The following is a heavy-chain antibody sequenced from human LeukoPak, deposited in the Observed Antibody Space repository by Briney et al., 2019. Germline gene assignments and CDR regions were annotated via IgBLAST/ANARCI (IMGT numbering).Heavy chain of an antibody. Sequence: SETLSLTCTVSGGSISSYYWSWIRQPPGKGLEWIGYIYYSGSTNYNPSLKSRVTISVDTSKNQFSLKLSSVTAADTAMYYCARVVRVGAPYYFDYWGQETLVTVSS. CDR2: IYYSGST. CDR3: ARVVRVGAPYYFDY. V-gene: IGHV4-59*01. D-gene: IGHD1-26*01. J-gene: IGHJ4*02. CDR1: GGSISSYY.